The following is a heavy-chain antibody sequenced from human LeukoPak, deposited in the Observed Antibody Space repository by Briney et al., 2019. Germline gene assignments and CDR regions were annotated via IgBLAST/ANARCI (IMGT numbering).Heavy chain of an antibody. D-gene: IGHD2-2*01. V-gene: IGHV1-46*01. J-gene: IGHJ6*03. CDR1: GYTFTSYY. Sequence: ASVKVSCKASGYTFTSYYMHWVRQAPGQGLEWMGIINPSGGSTSYAQKFQGRVTITRDTSASTAYMELSSLRSEDMAVYYCARGARGGYCSSTSCPSHYYYMDVWGKGTTVTVSS. CDR2: INPSGGST. CDR3: ARGARGGYCSSTSCPSHYYYMDV.